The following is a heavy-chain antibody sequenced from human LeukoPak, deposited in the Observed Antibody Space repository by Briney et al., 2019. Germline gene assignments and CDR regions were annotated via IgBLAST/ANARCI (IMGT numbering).Heavy chain of an antibody. CDR2: INHSGST. V-gene: IGHV4-34*01. D-gene: IGHD3-22*01. J-gene: IGHJ5*02. CDR3: ALYYYDDDWFDP. CDR1: GGSFSGYY. Sequence: SETLSLTCAVYGGSFSGYYWSWIRQPPGKGLEWIGEINHSGSTNYNPSLKSRVTISVDTSKNQFSLKLSSVTAADTAVYYCALYYYDDDWFDPWGQGTLVTVSS.